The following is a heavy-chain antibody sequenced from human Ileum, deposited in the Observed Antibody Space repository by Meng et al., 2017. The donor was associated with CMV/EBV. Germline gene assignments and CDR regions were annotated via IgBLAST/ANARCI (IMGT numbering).Heavy chain of an antibody. Sequence: GGSLRLSCAASGLSFGNYAMNWVRLPPGKGLEWVAGISSSGDSTNYADSVKGRFTISRDNSQNTLILQMNSLRAEDTAVYYCTTPPLHYDTYWFTYYFDNWGQGTLVTVSS. D-gene: IGHD2-8*02. V-gene: IGHV3-23*01. CDR2: ISSSGDST. J-gene: IGHJ4*02. CDR1: GLSFGNYA. CDR3: TTPPLHYDTYWFTYYFDN.